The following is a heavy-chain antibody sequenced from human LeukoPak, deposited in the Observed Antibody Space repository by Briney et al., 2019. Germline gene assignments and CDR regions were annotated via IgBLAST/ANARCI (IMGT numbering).Heavy chain of an antibody. D-gene: IGHD1-26*01. CDR3: ARLHSGFDY. Sequence: SGGSLRLSCVASGLTFSSYWMSWVRQAPGKGLEWVANIKQDGSEKYYVDSVKGRFTISRDNAKNSLYLQMSSLSAEDTAVYYCARLHSGFDYWGQGTLVTVSS. V-gene: IGHV3-7*01. J-gene: IGHJ4*02. CDR2: IKQDGSEK. CDR1: GLTFSSYW.